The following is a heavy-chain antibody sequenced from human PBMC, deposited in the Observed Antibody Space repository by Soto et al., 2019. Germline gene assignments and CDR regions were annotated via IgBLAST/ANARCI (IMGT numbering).Heavy chain of an antibody. CDR1: GFTFSSYA. V-gene: IGHV3-23*01. J-gene: IGHJ6*02. Sequence: PGGSLRLSCAASGFTFSSYAVSWVRQAPGKGPEWVSAISGSGGSTYYADSVKGRFTISRDNSKNTLYLQMNSLRAEDTAVYYVAKDKVGAFYYFYYGMDVWGHGTTVTVS. D-gene: IGHD1-26*01. CDR3: AKDKVGAFYYFYYGMDV. CDR2: ISGSGGST.